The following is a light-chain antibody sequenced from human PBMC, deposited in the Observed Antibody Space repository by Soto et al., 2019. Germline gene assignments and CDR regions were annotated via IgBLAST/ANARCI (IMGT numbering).Light chain of an antibody. J-gene: IGKJ1*01. CDR2: DAS. CDR1: QAVPNN. Sequence: DIQMTQSPSFLSASVVDRVTITCRPSQAVPNNMAWYQQKAGKPPKLLIYDASSLESGVPSRFSGSGSGTEFTLTISSLQPDDFATYYCQQYNSYSWTCGQGTKGDIK. V-gene: IGKV1-5*01. CDR3: QQYNSYSWT.